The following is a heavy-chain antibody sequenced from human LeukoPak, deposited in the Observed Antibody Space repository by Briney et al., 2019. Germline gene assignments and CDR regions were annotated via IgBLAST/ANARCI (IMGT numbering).Heavy chain of an antibody. CDR2: INPTDGST. D-gene: IGHD1-26*01. CDR1: RYTSTTDY. V-gene: IGHV1-46*01. Sequence: ASVKVSCKASRYTSTTDYMHWVRQAPGQGLEWMGIINPTDGSTTYAQKFQGRVTMTRDTTTGTVYMELYSLISEDTAVYYCARRGWYSGDNPIFDYWGQGTLVTVSS. J-gene: IGHJ4*02. CDR3: ARRGWYSGDNPIFDY.